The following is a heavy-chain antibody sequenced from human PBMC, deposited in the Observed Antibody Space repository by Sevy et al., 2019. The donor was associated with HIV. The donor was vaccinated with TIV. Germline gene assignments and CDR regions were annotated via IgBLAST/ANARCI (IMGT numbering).Heavy chain of an antibody. D-gene: IGHD7-27*01. CDR2: IHYSGRT. CDR1: GGSITTYY. J-gene: IGHJ4*02. CDR3: AREATGAFDY. V-gene: IGHV4-59*01. Sequence: SETLSLTCTVSGGSITTYYWSWIRQPPGKGLEWIGYIHYSGRTNYNPSLTSRLTISADTSKNQFSLKLTSVTAADTAVYYCAREATGAFDYWGQGTLVTVSS.